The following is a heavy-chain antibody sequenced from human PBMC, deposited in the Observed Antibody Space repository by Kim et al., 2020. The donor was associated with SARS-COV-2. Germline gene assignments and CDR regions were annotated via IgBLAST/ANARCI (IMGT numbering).Heavy chain of an antibody. V-gene: IGHV3-23*01. CDR2: SSGSGRTT. D-gene: IGHD3-3*02. CDR3: AKHLSLFDT. J-gene: IGHJ4*01. CDR1: GFTFSSDA. Sequence: GGSLRLSCAASGFTFSSDAMSWVRQAPGRGLEWVSASSGSGRTTYYADSVKGRFTISRDNFKNTLYLQMNNLMVEDTAVYYCAKHLSLFDTCGPRTLVT.